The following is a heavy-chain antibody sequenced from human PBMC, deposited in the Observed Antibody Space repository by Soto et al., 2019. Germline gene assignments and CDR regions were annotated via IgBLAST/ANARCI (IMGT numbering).Heavy chain of an antibody. CDR1: GFTFSSYA. V-gene: IGHV3-23*01. J-gene: IGHJ5*02. D-gene: IGHD6-19*01. CDR3: AKDPQIAVAGAPSNWFDP. CDR2: ISGSGGST. Sequence: PGGSLRLSCAASGFTFSSYAMSWVRQAPGKGLEWVSAISGSGGSTYYADSVKGRFTISRDNSKNTLYLQMNSLRAEDTAVYHCAKDPQIAVAGAPSNWFDPWGQGTLVTVSS.